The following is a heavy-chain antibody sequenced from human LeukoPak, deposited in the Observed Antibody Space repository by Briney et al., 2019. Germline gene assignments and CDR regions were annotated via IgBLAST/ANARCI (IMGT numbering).Heavy chain of an antibody. Sequence: GGSLRLSCVASGFTVSSNYMSWVRQAPGNGLEWVSVIYSAGNTYYADSVKGRFTISRHNSKNTLYLQMNSLRVEDTAVYYCVRGGTPGYSSGRIDYWGQGTLVTVSS. J-gene: IGHJ4*02. D-gene: IGHD6-19*01. CDR1: GFTVSSNY. CDR2: IYSAGNT. CDR3: VRGGTPGYSSGRIDY. V-gene: IGHV3-53*04.